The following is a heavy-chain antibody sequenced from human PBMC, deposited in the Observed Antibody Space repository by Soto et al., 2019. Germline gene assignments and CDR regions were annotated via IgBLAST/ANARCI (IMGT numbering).Heavy chain of an antibody. CDR2: IYPGDSDT. CDR1: GYSFTNYW. D-gene: IGHD4-17*01. V-gene: IGHV5-51*01. Sequence: GESLKISCKGSGYSFTNYWIGWVRQMPGKGLEWMGIIYPGDSDTRYSPSFQGQVTISADKSISTAYLQWSSLKALDTAMYFCGRHPYGDYDVMDVWGQGTTVTVSS. CDR3: GRHPYGDYDVMDV. J-gene: IGHJ6*02.